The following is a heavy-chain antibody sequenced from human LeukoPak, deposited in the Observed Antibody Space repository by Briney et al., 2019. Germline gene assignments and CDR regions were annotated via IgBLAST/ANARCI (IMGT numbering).Heavy chain of an antibody. J-gene: IGHJ4*02. V-gene: IGHV3-33*06. CDR1: GFTFSSYG. D-gene: IGHD2-2*01. CDR3: AKAYALGYCSRTSCHDFDF. CDR2: IWFDGSNQ. Sequence: QPGGSLRLSCAASGFTFSSYGMHWVRQAPGKGLEWVALIWFDGSNQYYADSVKGRFTISRDNSKNTLYLQMNSLRAEDTASYYCAKAYALGYCSRTSCHDFDFWGQGTLVTVSS.